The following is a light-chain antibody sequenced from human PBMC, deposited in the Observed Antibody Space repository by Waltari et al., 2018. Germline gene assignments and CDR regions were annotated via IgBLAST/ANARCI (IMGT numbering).Light chain of an antibody. V-gene: IGLV1-47*01. CDR3: AAWDDSLRGAV. CDR2: RNN. Sequence: QSVLTQPPSASGTPGQRVTLSCSGSPSNIGSNSVSWYQHLPGMAPKLLISRNNQRPSGVSDRFSASKSGTSASLAISGLRSDDEAEYYCAAWDDSLRGAVFGTGTKVSVL. CDR1: PSNIGSNS. J-gene: IGLJ1*01.